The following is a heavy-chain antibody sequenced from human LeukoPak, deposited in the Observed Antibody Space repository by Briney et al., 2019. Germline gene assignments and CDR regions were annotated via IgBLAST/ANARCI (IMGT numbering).Heavy chain of an antibody. V-gene: IGHV4-59*01. Sequence: SETLSLTCAVPGGSISSYYWSWIRQPPGKGLEWIGYIYYSGSTNYNPSLKSRVTISVDTSKKQFSLKLSSVTAADTALYYCARGQGIAVAGWFDPWGQGTLVTVSS. CDR2: IYYSGST. CDR3: ARGQGIAVAGWFDP. D-gene: IGHD6-19*01. CDR1: GGSISSYY. J-gene: IGHJ5*02.